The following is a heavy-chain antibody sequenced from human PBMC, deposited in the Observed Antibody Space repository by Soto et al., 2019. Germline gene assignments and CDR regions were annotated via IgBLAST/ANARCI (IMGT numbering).Heavy chain of an antibody. V-gene: IGHV1-69*01. CDR3: ASRFTYGDYVDY. CDR2: IIPIFGTA. D-gene: IGHD4-17*01. J-gene: IGHJ4*02. CDR1: GVTFSSYA. Sequence: QVQLVQSGAEVKKPGSSVKVSCKASGVTFSSYAISCVRQAPGQVLEWMGGIIPIFGTANYAQKFQGRVTITADESTSTAYMELSSLRSDDTAVYYCASRFTYGDYVDYWGQGTLVTVSS.